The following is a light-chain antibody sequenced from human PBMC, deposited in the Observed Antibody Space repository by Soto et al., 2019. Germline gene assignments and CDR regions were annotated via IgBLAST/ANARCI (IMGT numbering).Light chain of an antibody. CDR2: GAS. CDR1: QSVSSSY. Sequence: EIVLTQSPGTLSLSPGERATLSCRASQSVSSSYLAWYQQKPGQAPRLLIYGASSRATGVPTRFSGSRSGAEFTLTISSLQSEDFAVYYCQPYNSWPLTFGGGTKVDIK. J-gene: IGKJ4*02. V-gene: IGKV3-20*01. CDR3: QPYNSWPLT.